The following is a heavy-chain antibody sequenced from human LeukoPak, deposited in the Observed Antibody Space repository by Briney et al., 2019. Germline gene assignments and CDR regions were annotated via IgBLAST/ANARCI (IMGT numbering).Heavy chain of an antibody. Sequence: ASVKVSCKASGFTFTSYDINWVRQASGQGLEWMGWMNPNNGNTGYAQKFQGRVTTTRDTSISTAYMELRGLRSEDTAVYYCVRDGEGVAISVNYWFDPWGQGTLVTVSS. V-gene: IGHV1-8*01. D-gene: IGHD3-10*01. J-gene: IGHJ5*02. CDR1: GFTFTSYD. CDR3: VRDGEGVAISVNYWFDP. CDR2: MNPNNGNT.